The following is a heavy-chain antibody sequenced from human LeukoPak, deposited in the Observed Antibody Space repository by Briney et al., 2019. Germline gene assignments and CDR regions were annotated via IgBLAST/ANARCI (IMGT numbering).Heavy chain of an antibody. J-gene: IGHJ4*02. CDR2: IYSVGST. CDR1: GFTVSNNY. V-gene: IGHV3-53*01. CDR3: ARDGYSGSTYFEY. Sequence: PGGSLRLSCAASGFTVSNNYMTWVRQAPGKGLKWVSVIYSVGSTYYADSVKGRFTISRDNSKNTLYLQMNSLKGEDTAVYYCARDGYSGSTYFEYWGQGTLVTISS. D-gene: IGHD5-12*01.